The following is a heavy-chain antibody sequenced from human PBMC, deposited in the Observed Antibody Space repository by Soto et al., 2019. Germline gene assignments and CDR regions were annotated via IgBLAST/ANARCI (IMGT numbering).Heavy chain of an antibody. Sequence: PSQTLSLTCAISGDSVSTNSATRDWIRQSPSRGLEWLGRTYYRSKWYNDYAVSVKGRITINPDTSNNQLSLHLNSVTPDDTVVYYRVRLVGNSWLDSWGQGTLVTVSS. CDR1: GDSVSTNSAT. J-gene: IGHJ5*01. CDR2: TYYRSKWYN. CDR3: VRLVGNSWLDS. D-gene: IGHD2-2*01. V-gene: IGHV6-1*01.